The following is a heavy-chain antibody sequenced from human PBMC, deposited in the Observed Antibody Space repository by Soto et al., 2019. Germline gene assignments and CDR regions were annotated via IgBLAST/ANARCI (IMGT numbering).Heavy chain of an antibody. CDR2: FSGSGDST. CDR1: GFTFKNYA. Sequence: EVQLLESGGGLVQPGGSLRLSCVASGFTFKNYAMSWVRQDPGKGLEWVSGFSGSGDSTYYADSVQGRFTISRDNSKNTRYLQMNSLRAEDTAIYYCAKVRVAGREKYFDFWGQGTLVTVSS. D-gene: IGHD3-22*01. J-gene: IGHJ4*02. CDR3: AKVRVAGREKYFDF. V-gene: IGHV3-23*01.